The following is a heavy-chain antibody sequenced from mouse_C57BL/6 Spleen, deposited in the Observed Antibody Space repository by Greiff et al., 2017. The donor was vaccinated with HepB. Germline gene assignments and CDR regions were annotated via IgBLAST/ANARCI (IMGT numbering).Heavy chain of an antibody. V-gene: IGHV10-3*01. CDR1: GFTFNTYA. J-gene: IGHJ2*01. D-gene: IGHD1-1*01. Sequence: EVQLVESGGGLVQPKGSLKLSCAASGFTFNTYAMHWVRQAPGKGLEWVARIRSKSSNYATYYADSVKDRFTISRDDSQSMLYLQMNNLKTEDTAMYYCVRDTPDYYGSSYPYYFDYWGQGTTLTVSS. CDR3: VRDTPDYYGSSYPYYFDY. CDR2: IRSKSSNYAT.